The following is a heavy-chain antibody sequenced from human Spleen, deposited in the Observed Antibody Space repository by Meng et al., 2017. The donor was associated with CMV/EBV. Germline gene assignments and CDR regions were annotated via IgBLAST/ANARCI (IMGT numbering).Heavy chain of an antibody. CDR2: IIPIFSTA. V-gene: IGHV1-69*05. CDR3: ARGKGYSSTWAPDY. Sequence: SVKVSCKASGGTFSRYGISWVRQVSGQGLEWMGGIIPIFSTAYFAQKFQGRVTITTDESTSTAYMELSSLRSEDTAVYYCARGKGYSSTWAPDYWGQGTLVTVSS. CDR1: GGTFSRYG. J-gene: IGHJ4*02. D-gene: IGHD6-13*01.